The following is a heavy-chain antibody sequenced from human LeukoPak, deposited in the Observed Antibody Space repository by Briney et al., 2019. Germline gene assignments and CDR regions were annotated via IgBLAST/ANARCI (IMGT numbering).Heavy chain of an antibody. CDR2: IRAYNGHT. D-gene: IGHD1-26*01. CDR3: ARAGWWELPRYAFDI. CDR1: GYTFTSNG. V-gene: IGHV1-18*01. J-gene: IGHJ3*02. Sequence: ASVKVSCKASGYTFTSNGISWVRQAPGQGLEWMGWIRAYNGHTNYAQKLQGRVTMTTDTSTSTAYMELRSLRSDDTAVYYCARAGWWELPRYAFDIWGQGTMVTVSS.